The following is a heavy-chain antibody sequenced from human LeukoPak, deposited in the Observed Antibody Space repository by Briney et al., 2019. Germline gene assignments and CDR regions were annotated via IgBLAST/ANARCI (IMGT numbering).Heavy chain of an antibody. D-gene: IGHD3-3*01. V-gene: IGHV3-74*01. Sequence: GGSLRLSCAASGFTFSRYSMHWVRQAPGKGLVWVSHVNSDGSGTDYADSVKGRFTISRDNAKNTLYLQMNSLRAEDTAIYYCARDERLLSFLKWGQGTLVTVSS. J-gene: IGHJ4*02. CDR2: VNSDGSGT. CDR3: ARDERLLSFLK. CDR1: GFTFSRYS.